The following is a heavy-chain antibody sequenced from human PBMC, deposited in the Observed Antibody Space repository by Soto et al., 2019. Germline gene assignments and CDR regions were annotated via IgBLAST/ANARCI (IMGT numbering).Heavy chain of an antibody. CDR1: GFSLTTGNMG. V-gene: IGHV2-26*01. Sequence: QGTLKESGPALVKPTETLTLTCTVSGFSLTTGNMGVSWIRQPPGKALEWLAHIFSDNERSYSTSLQCRLTISKDTSGSQVVLSMTNVDPVDTATYYCARMKVDSYQFYYAMDVWGQGTKVTVAS. CDR3: ARMKVDSYQFYYAMDV. D-gene: IGHD3-9*01. CDR2: IFSDNER. J-gene: IGHJ6*02.